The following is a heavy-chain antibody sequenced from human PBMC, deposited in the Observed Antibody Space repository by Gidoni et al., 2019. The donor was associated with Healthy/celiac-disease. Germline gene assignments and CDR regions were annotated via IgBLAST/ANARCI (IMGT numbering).Heavy chain of an antibody. CDR1: GFTVSSNY. Sequence: EVQLVESGGGLIQPGGSLRLSCAASGFTVSSNYMSWVRQAPGKGLEWVSGIYSGGSTYYADSVKGRFTIARDNSKNTLYLQMNSLRAEDTAVYYCARVGTPPHDAFDIWGQGTMVTVSS. CDR2: IYSGGST. J-gene: IGHJ3*02. CDR3: ARVGTPPHDAFDI. V-gene: IGHV3-53*01.